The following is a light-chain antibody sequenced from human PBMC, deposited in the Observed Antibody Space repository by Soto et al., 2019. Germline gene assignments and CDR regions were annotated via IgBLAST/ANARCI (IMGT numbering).Light chain of an antibody. CDR1: SGHSSSA. CDR2: VNSDGSH. CDR3: QTWDAGIRV. Sequence: QPVLTQSPSASASLGASVKLTGTLSSGHSSSAVAWHQQLPEKCPRFLMKVNSDGSHTKGDGIPDRFSGSSSGAERYLTISSLQSEDEADYYCQTWDAGIRVFGGGTQLTVL. V-gene: IGLV4-69*02. J-gene: IGLJ3*02.